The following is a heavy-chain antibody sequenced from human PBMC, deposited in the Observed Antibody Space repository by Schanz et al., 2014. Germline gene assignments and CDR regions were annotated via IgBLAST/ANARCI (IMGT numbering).Heavy chain of an antibody. J-gene: IGHJ3*02. Sequence: EVHLVESGGGLVQPGGSLRLSCAASGFTFSSYDMSWVRQAPGKGLEWVSAISGSGGSTYYADSVKGRFTISRDNSKNTLYLQMNSLRAEDTAVYYCAKGRFGELSAFDIWGQGTMVTVSS. V-gene: IGHV3-23*04. CDR2: ISGSGGST. CDR1: GFTFSSYD. D-gene: IGHD3-10*01. CDR3: AKGRFGELSAFDI.